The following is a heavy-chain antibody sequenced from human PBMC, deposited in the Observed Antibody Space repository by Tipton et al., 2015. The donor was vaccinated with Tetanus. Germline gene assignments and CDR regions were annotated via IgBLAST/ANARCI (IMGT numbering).Heavy chain of an antibody. CDR2: ISYSSTSK. CDR3: ARRGEARANWFDS. CDR1: GFIVSSHY. V-gene: IGHV3-48*02. J-gene: IGHJ5*01. D-gene: IGHD2-21*01. Sequence: SLRLSCVASGFIVSSHYMNWVRQAPGKGLEWVSYISYSSTSKYYADSVKGRFAISRDNAKNSLYLQMNTLRDDDTAVYYCARRGEARANWFDSWGQGTLVTVSS.